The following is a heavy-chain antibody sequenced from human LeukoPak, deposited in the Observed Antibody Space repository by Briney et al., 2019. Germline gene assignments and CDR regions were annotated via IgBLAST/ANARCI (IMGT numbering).Heavy chain of an antibody. V-gene: IGHV3-48*02. CDR1: GFPFGSYV. J-gene: IGHJ4*02. Sequence: PGGSLRLSCEASGFPFGSYVMSWVRQAPGKGLEWIAYINHNAEMIFYPDFVKGRFTISRDNAKNSLYLQMNALRYEDTAIYYRARDHDWAFDLWGQGTLVTVSS. CDR2: INHNAEMI. D-gene: IGHD3-9*01. CDR3: ARDHDWAFDL.